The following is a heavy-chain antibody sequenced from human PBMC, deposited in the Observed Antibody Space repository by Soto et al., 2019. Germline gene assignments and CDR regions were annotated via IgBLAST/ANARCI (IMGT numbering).Heavy chain of an antibody. V-gene: IGHV3-23*01. J-gene: IGHJ6*03. CDR2: ISGNGGST. CDR1: GFTFSSYA. Sequence: PGGSLRLSCAASGFTFSSYAMSWVRQAPGKGLEWVSAISGNGGSTYYADSVKGRFTISRDNSKNTLYLQMNSLRAEDTAVYYCAKGSSTVRWFGEFHPLYYYYMDVWGKGTTVTVSS. D-gene: IGHD3-10*01. CDR3: AKGSSTVRWFGEFHPLYYYYMDV.